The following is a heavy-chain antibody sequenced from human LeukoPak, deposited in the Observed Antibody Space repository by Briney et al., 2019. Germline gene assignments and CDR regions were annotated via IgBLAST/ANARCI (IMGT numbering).Heavy chain of an antibody. Sequence: SETLSLTCTVSGGSISTYYWSWIRQPPGKGLEWIGYIYYSGGTNYNPSLKGRITISVDTSKNQFSLKLSSVTAADTAVYYCARHPGLVWGQGTTVIVSS. CDR3: ARHPGLV. CDR1: GGSISTYY. J-gene: IGHJ6*02. V-gene: IGHV4-59*08. CDR2: IYYSGGT.